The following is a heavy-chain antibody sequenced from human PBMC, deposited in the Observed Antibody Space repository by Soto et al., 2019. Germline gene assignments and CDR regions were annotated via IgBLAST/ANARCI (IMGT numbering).Heavy chain of an antibody. D-gene: IGHD6-13*01. V-gene: IGHV5-51*01. CDR2: IYPGDSDT. CDR1: GYSFTNYW. J-gene: IGHJ5*02. Sequence: PGESLKISCKGSGYSFTNYWIGWVRQMPGKGLEWKGIIYPGDSDTRYSPSFQGQVTISADKSISTAYLQWSSLKASDTAIYYCARRGSSSWYPGLGWFDPWGQGTLVTVSS. CDR3: ARRGSSSWYPGLGWFDP.